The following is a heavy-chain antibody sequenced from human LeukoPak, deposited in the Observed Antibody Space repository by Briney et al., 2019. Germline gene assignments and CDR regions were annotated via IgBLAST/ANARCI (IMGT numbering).Heavy chain of an antibody. CDR3: VRYVWGSYRHLDY. CDR2: ISSSGSTI. D-gene: IGHD3-16*02. J-gene: IGHJ4*02. Sequence: GGSLRLAWAASGFTFSSYEMNWVRQAPGKGLEWVSYISSSGSTIYYADSVKGRFTISRDNAKNSLYMQMNSLRAEDTAVYYCVRYVWGSYRHLDYWGQGTLVTVSS. CDR1: GFTFSSYE. V-gene: IGHV3-48*03.